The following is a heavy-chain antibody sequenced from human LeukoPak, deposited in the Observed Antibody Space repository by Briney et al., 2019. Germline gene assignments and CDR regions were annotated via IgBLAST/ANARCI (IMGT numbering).Heavy chain of an antibody. CDR2: IYYSGST. CDR1: GGSISSSSYY. CDR3: AQDGIAASGVDY. D-gene: IGHD6-6*01. V-gene: IGHV4-39*07. J-gene: IGHJ4*02. Sequence: SETLSLTCTVSGGSISSSSYYWGWIRQPPGKGLEWIGSIYYSGSTYYNPSLKSRVTISVDRSKNQFSLKLSSVTAADTAVYYCAQDGIAASGVDYWGQGTLVTVSS.